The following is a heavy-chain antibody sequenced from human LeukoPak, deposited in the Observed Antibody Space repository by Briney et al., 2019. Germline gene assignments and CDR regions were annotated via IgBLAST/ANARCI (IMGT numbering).Heavy chain of an antibody. J-gene: IGHJ5*02. CDR3: AREYYYDSSGPFNWFDP. CDR2: INPNSGGT. Sequence: ASVKVSCKASGYTFTGYYMHWERQAPGQGLEWMGWINPNSGGTNYAQKFQGRVTMTRDTSISTAYMELSRLRSDDTAVYYCAREYYYDSSGPFNWFDPWGQGTLVTVSS. D-gene: IGHD3-22*01. CDR1: GYTFTGYY. V-gene: IGHV1-2*02.